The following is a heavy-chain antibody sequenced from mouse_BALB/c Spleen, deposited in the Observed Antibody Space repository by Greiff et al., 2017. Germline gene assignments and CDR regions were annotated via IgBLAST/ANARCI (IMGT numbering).Heavy chain of an antibody. J-gene: IGHJ4*01. CDR1: GFTFSSYA. Sequence: EVKLVESGGGLVKPGGSLKLSCAASGFTFSSYAMSWVRQSPEKRLEWVAEISSGGSYTYYPDTVTGRFTISRDNAKNTLYLEMSSLRSEDTAMYYCARGEGVRYAMDYWGQGTSVTVSS. V-gene: IGHV5-9-4*01. CDR2: ISSGGSYT. CDR3: ARGEGVRYAMDY. D-gene: IGHD2-14*01.